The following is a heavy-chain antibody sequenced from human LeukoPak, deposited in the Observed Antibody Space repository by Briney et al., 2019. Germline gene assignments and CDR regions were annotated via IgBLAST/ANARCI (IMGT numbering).Heavy chain of an antibody. V-gene: IGHV3-33*01. Sequence: PGGSLRLSCAASVCTFRNYRMHWVRQAPCKGLEWMVLIWYDGSNKYYTDSVKGRLTISRDNSKDTLFLQMNGLRAEDTAVYYCAREGPRGNSQFDYWGQGTLVTVSS. D-gene: IGHD2/OR15-2a*01. CDR1: VCTFRNYR. CDR3: AREGPRGNSQFDY. CDR2: IWYDGSNK. J-gene: IGHJ4*02.